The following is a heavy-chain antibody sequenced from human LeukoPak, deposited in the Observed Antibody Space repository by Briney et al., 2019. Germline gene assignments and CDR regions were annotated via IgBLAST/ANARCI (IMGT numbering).Heavy chain of an antibody. J-gene: IGHJ4*02. CDR3: ARGTYDYASGTYYPPDY. V-gene: IGHV3-13*01. CDR2: ISSAGGT. CDR1: GFTFSSYD. Sequence: PGGSLRLSCAASGFTFSSYDMHWVRQGTGKGLEWVSAISSAGGTYYPDSVKGRFTISRESAKNSLYLQMNSLRAGDTAVYYCARGTYDYASGTYYPPDYWGQGTLVTVSS. D-gene: IGHD3-10*01.